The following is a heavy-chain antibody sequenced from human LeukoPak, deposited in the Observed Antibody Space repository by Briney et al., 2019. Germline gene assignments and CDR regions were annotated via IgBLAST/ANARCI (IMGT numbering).Heavy chain of an antibody. CDR3: ARDQAFVYCSGGTCYDDY. CDR2: INPNSGDT. Sequence: ASVKVSCKASGYTFTGYYMHWVRQATGQGLEWMGWINPNSGDTHYAQKFQGRVTMTRDTSINTAYMELSRLRSVDTAVYYCARDQAFVYCSGGTCYDDYWGQGSLVTVSS. CDR1: GYTFTGYY. J-gene: IGHJ4*02. V-gene: IGHV1-2*02. D-gene: IGHD2-15*01.